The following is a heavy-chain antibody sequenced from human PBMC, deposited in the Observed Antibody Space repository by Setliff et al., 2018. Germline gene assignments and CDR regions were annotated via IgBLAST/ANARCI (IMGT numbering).Heavy chain of an antibody. CDR2: VYDSGTT. V-gene: IGHV4-39*01. Sequence: PSETLSLTCTVPGGSISSISYYWGWIRQPPGKGLEWIGTVYDSGTTYYNPSLKSRVTIFVDTSKNQFSLNLNSVTAADMGVYYCASCRYQVPYDYWGQGILVTVSS. J-gene: IGHJ4*02. CDR1: GGSISSISYY. D-gene: IGHD2-2*01. CDR3: ASCRYQVPYDY.